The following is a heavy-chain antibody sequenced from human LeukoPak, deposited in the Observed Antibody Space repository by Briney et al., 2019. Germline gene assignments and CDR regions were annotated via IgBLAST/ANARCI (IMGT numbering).Heavy chain of an antibody. CDR2: IGSAGYT. J-gene: IGHJ4*02. Sequence: GSLRLSCEVSGFTFDNNDMHWVRQTTGKGLEWVSAIGSAGYTYYADSVRGRFTITRDNAKQSLYLQMNSLRVEDTAVYHCVRQPDSARNGFDYWGRGTQVTVSS. V-gene: IGHV3-13*01. CDR1: GFTFDNND. CDR3: VRQPDSARNGFDY. D-gene: IGHD2-8*01.